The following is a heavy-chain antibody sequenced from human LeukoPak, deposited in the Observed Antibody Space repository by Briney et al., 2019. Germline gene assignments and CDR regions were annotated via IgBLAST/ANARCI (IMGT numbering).Heavy chain of an antibody. V-gene: IGHV3-48*01. D-gene: IGHD2-2*01. CDR2: ISSSSSTI. J-gene: IGHJ5*02. CDR3: ASCSSTSCYQSIPEENWFDP. CDR1: GFTFSSYS. Sequence: PGGSLRLSCAASGFTFSSYSMNWVRQAPGKGLEWVSYISSSSSTIYYADSVKGRFTISRDNAKNSLYLQMNSLRAEDTAVYYCASCSSTSCYQSIPEENWFDPWGQGTLVTVSS.